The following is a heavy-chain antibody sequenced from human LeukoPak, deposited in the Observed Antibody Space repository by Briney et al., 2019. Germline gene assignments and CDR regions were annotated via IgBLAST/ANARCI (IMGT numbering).Heavy chain of an antibody. J-gene: IGHJ6*04. Sequence: GGSLRLSCAASGFTFSSYWMSWVRQAPGKGLESVANIKQDGSEKYYVDSVKGRFTISRDNAKNSLYLQMNSLRAEDTAVYYCARDGGFDTTYYYYYYGMDVWGKGTTVTVSS. CDR1: GFTFSSYW. D-gene: IGHD3-16*01. CDR3: ARDGGFDTTYYYYYYGMDV. V-gene: IGHV3-7*03. CDR2: IKQDGSEK.